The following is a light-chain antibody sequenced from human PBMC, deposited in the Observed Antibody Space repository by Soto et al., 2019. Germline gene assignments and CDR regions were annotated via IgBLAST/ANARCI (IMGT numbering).Light chain of an antibody. CDR1: QSVSSSY. V-gene: IGKV3-20*01. CDR2: GAS. CDR3: QHYGSSPRK. J-gene: IGKJ1*01. Sequence: EIVLTQSPATLSLSPGERATLSCRASQSVSSSYLAWYQQKPGQAPRLLIYGASSRATGITDRFSGSGSGTDFTLTISRLEPEDFAVYYCQHYGSSPRKFGQGTKVEIK.